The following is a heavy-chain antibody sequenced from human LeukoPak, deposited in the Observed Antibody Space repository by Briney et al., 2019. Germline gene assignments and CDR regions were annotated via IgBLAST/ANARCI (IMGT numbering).Heavy chain of an antibody. Sequence: GGSLRLSCAASGGTFSPHYMDWVRQSPGQGLEWVGLIRNKANGYTTIYAASVKGRFTISRDDSKNSVYLQMDSLKTEDTAVYYCGDLGSAGTDHWGQGTLVTVSS. CDR3: GDLGSAGTDH. J-gene: IGHJ4*02. V-gene: IGHV3-72*01. CDR2: IRNKANGYTT. D-gene: IGHD3-10*01. CDR1: GGTFSPHY.